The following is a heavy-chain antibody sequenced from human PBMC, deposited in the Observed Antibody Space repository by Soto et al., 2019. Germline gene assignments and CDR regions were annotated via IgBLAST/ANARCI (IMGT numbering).Heavy chain of an antibody. V-gene: IGHV4-39*01. CDR3: ARHTPAISISDH. J-gene: IGHJ4*02. CDR2: IYYSGST. Sequence: PSETLSLTCTVSGGSISSSSYYWGWIRQPPGKGLEWIGSIYYSGSTYYNPSLKSQVTISVNTSKNQISMKINSMTAADTAVYYCARHTPAISISDHWGQGTLVTVSS. D-gene: IGHD2-15*01. CDR1: GGSISSSSYY.